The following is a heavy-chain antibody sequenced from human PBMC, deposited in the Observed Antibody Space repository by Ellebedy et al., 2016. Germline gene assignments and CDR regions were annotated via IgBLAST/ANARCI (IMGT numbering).Heavy chain of an antibody. Sequence: GESLKISXAASGFTFSSYAMSWVRQAPGKGLEWVSAISGSGGSTYYADSVKGLFTISRDNSKNTLYLQMNSLRAEDTAVYYCAKAYYYGSGSYYNWFDPWGQGTLVTVSS. J-gene: IGHJ5*02. D-gene: IGHD3-10*01. V-gene: IGHV3-23*01. CDR2: ISGSGGST. CDR1: GFTFSSYA. CDR3: AKAYYYGSGSYYNWFDP.